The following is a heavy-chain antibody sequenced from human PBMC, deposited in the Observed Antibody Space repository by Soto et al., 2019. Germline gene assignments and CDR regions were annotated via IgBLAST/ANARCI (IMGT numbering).Heavy chain of an antibody. J-gene: IGHJ6*02. CDR1: GFTVSSNY. D-gene: IGHD3-10*01. CDR3: ARDQYGSGSYYHYYYGMDV. CDR2: IYSGGST. V-gene: IGHV3-53*01. Sequence: GGSLRLSCAASGFTVSSNYMSWVRQAPGKGLEWVSVIYSGGSTYYADSVKGRFTISRDNSKNTLYLQMNSLRAEDTAVYYCARDQYGSGSYYHYYYGMDVWGQGTTVTVSS.